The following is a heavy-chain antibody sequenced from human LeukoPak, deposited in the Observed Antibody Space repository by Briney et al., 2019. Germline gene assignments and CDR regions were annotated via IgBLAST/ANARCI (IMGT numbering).Heavy chain of an antibody. CDR1: GVSVSSGSYD. D-gene: IGHD2-15*01. J-gene: IGHJ6*04. V-gene: IGHV4-61*01. CDR2: IYYSGST. Sequence: SETLSLTCTVPGVSVSSGSYDWRWLRQPPGKGLEWIGYIYYSGSTNYNPSLKSRVTISVDTSKNQFSLKLSSVTAADTAVYYCARDAFCSGGSCYSGGNYYYGMDVWGKGTTVTVSS. CDR3: ARDAFCSGGSCYSGGNYYYGMDV.